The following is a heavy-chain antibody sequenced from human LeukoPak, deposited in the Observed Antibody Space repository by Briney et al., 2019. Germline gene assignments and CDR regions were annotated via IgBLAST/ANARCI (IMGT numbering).Heavy chain of an antibody. CDR3: AKDRAAAGTPRWFDP. J-gene: IGHJ5*02. D-gene: IGHD6-13*01. V-gene: IGHV3-30*02. CDR1: GFTFSSYS. Sequence: GGSLRLSCAASGFTFSSYSMHWVRQAPGKGLEWVAFIRYDGSNKYYADSVKGRFTISRDNSKNTLYLQMNSLRAEDTAVYYCAKDRAAAGTPRWFDPWGQGTLVTVSS. CDR2: IRYDGSNK.